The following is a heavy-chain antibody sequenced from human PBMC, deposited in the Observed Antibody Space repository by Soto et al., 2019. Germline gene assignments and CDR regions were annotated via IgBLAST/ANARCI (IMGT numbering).Heavy chain of an antibody. D-gene: IGHD2-15*01. V-gene: IGHV3-53*01. J-gene: IGHJ6*02. CDR3: AREVRAAVANYYHYGMDV. CDR1: GFNASNNY. Sequence: PGGSLRLSCAASGFNASNNYMSWVRQAPGKGLEWVSVIYSDGRKYSADSVKGRFTISRDISKNTVFLQMNSLRAEDTAVYYCAREVRAAVANYYHYGMDVWGQGTTVTVSS. CDR2: IYSDGRK.